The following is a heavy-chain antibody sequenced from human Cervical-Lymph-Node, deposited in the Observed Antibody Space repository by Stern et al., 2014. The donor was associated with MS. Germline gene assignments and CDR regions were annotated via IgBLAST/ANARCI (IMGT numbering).Heavy chain of an antibody. Sequence: QVQLVESGAEVKKPGSSVKVSCKASRGTFSSYAISWVRQAPGQGLEWMGGIIPIFGTANSAQKFQGRVTITADKSTSTAYMELSSLRSEDTAVYYCARDKGHDFWSGYLDYWGQGTLVTVSS. CDR2: IIPIFGTA. J-gene: IGHJ4*02. CDR3: ARDKGHDFWSGYLDY. D-gene: IGHD3-3*01. CDR1: RGTFSSYA. V-gene: IGHV1-69*06.